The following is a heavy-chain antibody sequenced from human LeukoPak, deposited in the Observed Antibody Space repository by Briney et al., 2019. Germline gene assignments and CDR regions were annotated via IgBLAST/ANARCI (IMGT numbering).Heavy chain of an antibody. V-gene: IGHV1-18*01. Sequence: GASVKVSCKASGYTFSDYGITWVRQAPGQGVEWMGWIGAYNDNTNYVQKFQGRVTMTTDTSTSTAYMELRSLRSDDTAVYYCARGGLLWFGEIRDGYFQHWGQGTLVTVSS. CDR3: ARGGLLWFGEIRDGYFQH. D-gene: IGHD3-10*01. CDR2: IGAYNDNT. J-gene: IGHJ1*01. CDR1: GYTFSDYG.